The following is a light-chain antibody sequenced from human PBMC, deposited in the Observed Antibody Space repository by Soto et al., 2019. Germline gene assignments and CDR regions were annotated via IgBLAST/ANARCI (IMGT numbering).Light chain of an antibody. Sequence: QSALTQPPSASGSPGQSVTISCTGTSSDVGGYNYVSWYQQHPGNAPKLMIYEVSKRPSGVPDRFSGSKAGNTASLTVSGLQAEDEDDYYCSSYAGSNLDVFGTGTKLTVL. CDR1: SSDVGGYNY. CDR3: SSYAGSNLDV. J-gene: IGLJ1*01. CDR2: EVS. V-gene: IGLV2-8*01.